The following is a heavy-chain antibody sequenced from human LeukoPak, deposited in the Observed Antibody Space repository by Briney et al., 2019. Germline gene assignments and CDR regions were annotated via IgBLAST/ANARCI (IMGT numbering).Heavy chain of an antibody. CDR1: GYTFTDYY. J-gene: IGHJ4*02. D-gene: IGHD6-13*01. Sequence: ASVKVSCKASGYTFTDYYIHWVRQAPGQGLEWMGWINTKSGSTNYAEKFQGRVTMTRDTSISTAYMELSRLRSDDTAVYYCARDFPTSIAAAGTDYWGQGTLVTVSS. V-gene: IGHV1-2*02. CDR2: INTKSGST. CDR3: ARDFPTSIAAAGTDY.